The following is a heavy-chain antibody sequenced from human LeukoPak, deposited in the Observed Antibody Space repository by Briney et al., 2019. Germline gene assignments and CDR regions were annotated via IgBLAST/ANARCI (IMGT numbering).Heavy chain of an antibody. J-gene: IGHJ4*02. CDR3: ARQYTYYYDSSGYYALGY. CDR1: GFTFSSYA. D-gene: IGHD3-22*01. Sequence: GGSLRLSCAASGFTFSSYAMHWVRQAPGKGLEWVAVISYDGSNKYYADSVKGRFTISRDNSKNTLYLQMNSLRAEDTAVYYCARQYTYYYDSSGYYALGYWGQGTLVTVSS. CDR2: ISYDGSNK. V-gene: IGHV3-30-3*01.